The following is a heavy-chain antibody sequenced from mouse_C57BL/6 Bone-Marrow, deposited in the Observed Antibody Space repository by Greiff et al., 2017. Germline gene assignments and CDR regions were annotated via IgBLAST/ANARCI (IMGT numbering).Heavy chain of an antibody. D-gene: IGHD1-1*01. CDR2: IYPRSGNT. J-gene: IGHJ2*01. CDR1: GYTFTSYG. Sequence: QVQLQQSGAELARPGASVKLSCKASGYTFTSYGISWVKQRTGQGLEWIGEIYPRSGNTYYNEKFKGKATLTADKSSSTAYMELRSLTSEDSAVYFCARLGIRGYWGQGTTLTVSS. CDR3: ARLGIRGY. V-gene: IGHV1-81*01.